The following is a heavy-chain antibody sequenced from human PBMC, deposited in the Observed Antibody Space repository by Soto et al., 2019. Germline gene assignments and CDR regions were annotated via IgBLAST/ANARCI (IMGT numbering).Heavy chain of an antibody. CDR2: INHSGST. CDR3: ARGGYCSGGICRGFNYYYYIDV. CDR1: GGSFSGYY. Sequence: NPSETLSLTCAVYGGSFSGYYWSWIRQPPGKGLEWIGEINHSGSTNYNPSLKSRVTISVDTSKNQFSLKLSSVTAADTAVYYCARGGYCSGGICRGFNYYYYIDVWGKGTTVTVSS. V-gene: IGHV4-34*01. D-gene: IGHD2-15*01. J-gene: IGHJ6*03.